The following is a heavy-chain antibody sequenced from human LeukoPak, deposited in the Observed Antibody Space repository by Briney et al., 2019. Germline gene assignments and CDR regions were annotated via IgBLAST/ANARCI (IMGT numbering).Heavy chain of an antibody. CDR2: INHSGST. CDR3: ARDFSSSSSVYYYYYMDV. D-gene: IGHD6-6*01. CDR1: GGSFSGYY. Sequence: SETLSLTCAVYGGSFSGYYWSWIRQPPGKGLEWIGEINHSGSTNYNPSLKSRVTISVDTSKNQFSLRLSSVTAADTAVYYCARDFSSSSSVYYYYYMDVWGKGTTVTVSS. J-gene: IGHJ6*03. V-gene: IGHV4-34*01.